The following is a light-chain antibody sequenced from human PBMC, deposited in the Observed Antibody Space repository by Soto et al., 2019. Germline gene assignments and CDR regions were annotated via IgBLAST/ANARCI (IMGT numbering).Light chain of an antibody. CDR2: HVS. V-gene: IGLV2-14*01. J-gene: IGLJ1*01. CDR3: SSYTSSSTLYV. Sequence: QAVLTQPASVSGSPGQSITISCTGSSSDVPGYNFVSWYQQHPGKAPKLMIYHVSNRPSGISNRFSGSKSGNTASLTISGLQAEDEADYYCSSYTSSSTLYVFGTGTKVTVL. CDR1: SSDVPGYNF.